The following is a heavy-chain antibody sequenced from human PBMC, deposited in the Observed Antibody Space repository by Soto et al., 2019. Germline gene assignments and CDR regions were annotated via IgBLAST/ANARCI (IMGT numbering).Heavy chain of an antibody. V-gene: IGHV3-30*18. CDR3: ANPLYPKDTVVVPGAYGMDV. D-gene: IGHD2-2*01. CDR1: GFTFSSYG. Sequence: QSGGSLRLSCAASGFTFSSYGMHWARQAPGKGLEWVALISYDGSNKYYADSVKGRFTISRDNSKNTLYLQMNSLRDDDTAVCYCANPLYPKDTVVVPGAYGMDVWGQGTTVTVSS. J-gene: IGHJ6*02. CDR2: ISYDGSNK.